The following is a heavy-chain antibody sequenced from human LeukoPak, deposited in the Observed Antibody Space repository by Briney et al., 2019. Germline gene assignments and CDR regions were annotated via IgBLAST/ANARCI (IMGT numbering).Heavy chain of an antibody. V-gene: IGHV1-69*05. J-gene: IGHJ6*03. CDR3: ARNRVTAASNPLDYYYYYMDV. D-gene: IGHD2-2*01. Sequence: PEASVKVSCKASGGTFSSYAISWVRQAPGQGLEWMGGIIPIFGTANYAQKFQGRVTITTDESTSTAYMELSSLRSEDTAVYYCARNRVTAASNPLDYYYYYMDVWGKGTTVTVSS. CDR1: GGTFSSYA. CDR2: IIPIFGTA.